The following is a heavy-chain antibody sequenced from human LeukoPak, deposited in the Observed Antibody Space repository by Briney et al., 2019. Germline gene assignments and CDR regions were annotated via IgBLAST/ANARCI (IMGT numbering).Heavy chain of an antibody. CDR2: ISAYNGNT. V-gene: IGHV1-18*01. CDR1: GYTFTSYG. J-gene: IGHJ4*02. CDR3: ARDLGIAVAGTPFDY. D-gene: IGHD6-19*01. Sequence: GASVEVSCKASGYTFTSYGISWVRQAPGQGLEWMGWISAYNGNTSYAQKLQGRVTMTTDTSTSTAYMELRSLRSDDTAVYYCARDLGIAVAGTPFDYWGQGTLVTVSS.